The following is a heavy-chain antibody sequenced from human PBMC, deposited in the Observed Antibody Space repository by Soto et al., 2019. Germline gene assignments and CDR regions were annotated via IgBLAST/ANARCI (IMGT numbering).Heavy chain of an antibody. V-gene: IGHV3-7*01. CDR2: IKQDGSEK. D-gene: IGHD2-2*01. CDR3: ASSVVVPAAYDGGFDY. CDR1: GFTFSSYW. Sequence: ESGGGLVQPGGSLRLSCAASGFTFSSYWMSWVRQAPGKGLEWVANIKQDGSEKYYVDSVKGRFTISRDNAKNSLYLQMNSLRAEDTAVYYCASSVVVPAAYDGGFDYWGQGTLVTVSS. J-gene: IGHJ4*02.